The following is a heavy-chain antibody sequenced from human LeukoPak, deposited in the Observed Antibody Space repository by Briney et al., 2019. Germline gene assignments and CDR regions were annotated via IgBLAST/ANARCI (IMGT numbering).Heavy chain of an antibody. V-gene: IGHV1-24*01. D-gene: IGHD2-2*01. CDR1: GYTLTELS. CDR3: ATARWEYQLLLEYFQH. J-gene: IGHJ1*01. Sequence: ASVKVSCKVSGYTLTELSMHWVRQAPGKGLEWMGGFDPEDGETIYAQKFQGRVTMTEDTSTDTAYMELSSLRSEDTAVYYCATARWEYQLLLEYFQHWGQGTLVTVSS. CDR2: FDPEDGET.